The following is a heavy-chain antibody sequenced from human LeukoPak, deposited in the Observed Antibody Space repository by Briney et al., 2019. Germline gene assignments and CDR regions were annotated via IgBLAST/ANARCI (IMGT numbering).Heavy chain of an antibody. CDR1: EFTFSSYA. V-gene: IGHV3-30*04. D-gene: IGHD7-27*01. Sequence: PGGSLRLSCAASEFTFSSYAMHWVRQAPGKGLDWVAVISYDGRKKFHANSVKGRFTISRDNSQHTLYLQMNSLSVEDTAVNYCVRERGNWGLDEWGQGTLVSVSS. J-gene: IGHJ4*02. CDR3: VRERGNWGLDE. CDR2: ISYDGRKK.